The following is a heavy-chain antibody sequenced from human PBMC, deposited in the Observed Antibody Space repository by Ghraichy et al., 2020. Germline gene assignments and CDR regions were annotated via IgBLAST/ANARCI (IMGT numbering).Heavy chain of an antibody. CDR3: ASQWAYYDIEMEDNAFDI. J-gene: IGHJ3*02. V-gene: IGHV3-11*01. CDR2: ISSSGSTI. Sequence: GESLNISCAASGFTFSDYYMSWIRQAPGKGLEWVSYISSSGSTIYYADSVKGRFTISRDNAKNSLYLQMNSLRAEDTAVYYCASQWAYYDIEMEDNAFDIWGQGTMVTVSS. CDR1: GFTFSDYY. D-gene: IGHD3-22*01.